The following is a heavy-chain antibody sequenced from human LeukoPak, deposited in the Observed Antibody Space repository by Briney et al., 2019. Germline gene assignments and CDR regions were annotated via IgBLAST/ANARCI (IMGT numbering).Heavy chain of an antibody. CDR2: ISDGGGSR. D-gene: IGHD3-10*01. J-gene: IGHJ4*02. V-gene: IGHV3-23*01. Sequence: GGSLRLSCADSGITLSNYGMSWVRQAPGKGLEWVAGISDGGGSRNYADSVKGRFTISRDNPKNTLYLQMNSLRAEDTAVYFCAKRGVVIRAVIIVGFHKEAYYFDYWGQGALVTVSS. CDR3: AKRGVVIRAVIIVGFHKEAYYFDY. CDR1: GITLSNYG.